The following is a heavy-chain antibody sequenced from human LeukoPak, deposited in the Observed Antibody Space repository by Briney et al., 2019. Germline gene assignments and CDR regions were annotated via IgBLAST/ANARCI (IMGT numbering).Heavy chain of an antibody. CDR3: ARAPWDSYYNSYFDF. J-gene: IGHJ4*02. V-gene: IGHV4-4*02. Sequence: SGTLSLTCTVSGGSISSSYWWSWVRQPPGQGLEWLGEIYHGGSTNYNTSLKSRVTISIDKSKSQFSLRLTSVTAADTAVYYCARAPWDSYYNSYFDFWGQGTLVTVSS. CDR1: GGSISSSYW. CDR2: IYHGGST. D-gene: IGHD3-10*01.